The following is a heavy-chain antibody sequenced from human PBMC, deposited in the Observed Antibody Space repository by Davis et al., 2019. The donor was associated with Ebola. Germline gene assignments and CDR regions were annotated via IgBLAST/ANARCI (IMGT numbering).Heavy chain of an antibody. CDR3: TSTYSSHDY. CDR2: IRSKAYGGTT. V-gene: IGHV3-49*04. J-gene: IGHJ4*02. CDR1: GFTLGHYA. D-gene: IGHD6-13*01. Sequence: CPAPGFTLGHYAMSRVRQAPGKGLEWVGFIRSKAYGGTTELAASLKGRFTISRDNAKNSLCLQMNSLKTEDTAVYYCTSTYSSHDYWGQGTLVTVSS.